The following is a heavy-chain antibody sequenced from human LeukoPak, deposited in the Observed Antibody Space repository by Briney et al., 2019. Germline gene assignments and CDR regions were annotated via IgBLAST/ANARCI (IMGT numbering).Heavy chain of an antibody. CDR2: ISSNGGST. Sequence: PGGSLRLSCSASGFTFSSYAMHWVRQAPGKGLEYVSAISSNGGSTYYADSVKGRFTISRDNSKNTLYLQMSSLRAEDTAVYFCVGSRGYVWGSLENWGQGTLVTVSS. D-gene: IGHD3-16*01. J-gene: IGHJ4*02. CDR1: GFTFSSYA. CDR3: VGSRGYVWGSLEN. V-gene: IGHV3-64D*06.